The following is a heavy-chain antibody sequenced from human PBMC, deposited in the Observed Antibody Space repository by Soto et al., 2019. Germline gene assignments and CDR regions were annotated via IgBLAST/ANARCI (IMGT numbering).Heavy chain of an antibody. CDR2: ISYDGSNK. Sequence: GGCLRLSCAASGFTFSTYVLYWVRQAPGKGLEWVAVISYDGSNKFYTDSVKGRFTISRDNSKSMLFVQMNSLRAEDTAVYYCARAHGYNAPFDYWGQGTLVTVSS. V-gene: IGHV3-30-3*01. CDR1: GFTFSTYV. CDR3: ARAHGYNAPFDY. J-gene: IGHJ4*02. D-gene: IGHD5-12*01.